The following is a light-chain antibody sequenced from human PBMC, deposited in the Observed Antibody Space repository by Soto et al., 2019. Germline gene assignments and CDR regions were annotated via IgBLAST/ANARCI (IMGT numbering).Light chain of an antibody. CDR2: DAS. J-gene: IGKJ3*01. Sequence: EIVLTQSPATLSLSPGETATLSCRASQSVSSYLAWYQQKPGQAPRLLIYDASNRATGIPARFSGSGSGTDFTLTISSLEPEDFAVYYCQQRSNWSLFTFGPGTKVDIK. V-gene: IGKV3-11*01. CDR1: QSVSSY. CDR3: QQRSNWSLFT.